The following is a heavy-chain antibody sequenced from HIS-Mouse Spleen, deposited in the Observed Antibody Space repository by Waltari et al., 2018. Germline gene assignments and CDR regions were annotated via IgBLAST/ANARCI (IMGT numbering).Heavy chain of an antibody. CDR3: ARASRDLLLPRYFDL. CDR2: YYSGST. J-gene: IGHJ2*01. CDR1: GGSISSYS. Sequence: QVQLQESGPGLVKPSETLSLTCTVSGGSISSYSWSCIRQPPGKGLEWIGYYSGSTNYNPSLKSRVTISVDTSKNQFSLKLSSVTAADTAVYYCARASRDLLLPRYFDLWGRGTLVTVSS. V-gene: IGHV4-59*01.